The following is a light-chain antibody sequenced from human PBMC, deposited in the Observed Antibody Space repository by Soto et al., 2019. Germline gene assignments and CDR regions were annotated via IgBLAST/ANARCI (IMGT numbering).Light chain of an antibody. CDR1: SSNIGTNA. CDR3: SAWDVSLNGYV. J-gene: IGLJ1*01. Sequence: QSVLIQPPSASGTPGQRVTFSCSGSSSNIGTNAVNWYQQFPGTAPKVVIYNIDERPSGVPDRFSGSKSGTSASLAISGLQSEDEADYYCSAWDVSLNGYVFGTGTKLTVL. CDR2: NID. V-gene: IGLV1-44*01.